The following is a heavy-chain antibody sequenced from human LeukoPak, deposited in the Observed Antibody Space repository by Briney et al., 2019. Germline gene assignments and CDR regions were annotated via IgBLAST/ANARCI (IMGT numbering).Heavy chain of an antibody. Sequence: QPGGSLRLSCAASGFTFSSYWMSWVRQAPGKGLEWVANIKQDGSKKYYVDSVKGRFTISRDNAKNSLYLQMNSLRAEDTAVYYCARNYYDSSGYWTPDYWGQGTLVTVSS. CDR1: GFTFSSYW. J-gene: IGHJ4*02. V-gene: IGHV3-7*01. CDR2: IKQDGSKK. D-gene: IGHD3-22*01. CDR3: ARNYYDSSGYWTPDY.